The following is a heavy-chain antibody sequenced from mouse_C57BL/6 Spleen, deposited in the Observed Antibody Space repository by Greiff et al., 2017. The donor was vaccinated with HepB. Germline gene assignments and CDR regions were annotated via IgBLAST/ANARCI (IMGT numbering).Heavy chain of an antibody. J-gene: IGHJ1*03. V-gene: IGHV1-64*01. Sequence: QVQLQQPGAELVKPGASVKLSCKASGYTFTSYWMHWVKQRPGQGLEWIGMIHPNSGSTNYNEKFKSKATLTVDKSSSTAYMQLSSLTSEDSAVYYCARDFFYYGSSYWYFDVWGTGTTVTVSS. CDR3: ARDFFYYGSSYWYFDV. CDR2: IHPNSGST. D-gene: IGHD1-1*01. CDR1: GYTFTSYW.